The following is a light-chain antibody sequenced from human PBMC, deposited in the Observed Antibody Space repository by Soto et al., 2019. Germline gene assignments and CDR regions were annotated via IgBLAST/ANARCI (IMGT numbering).Light chain of an antibody. CDR1: SSDVGNYNL. CDR3: CSYAGSTTYV. V-gene: IGLV2-23*01. CDR2: EGS. Sequence: QSALTQPASVSGSPGRSITISCTGTSSDVGNYNLVTWYQQHPGKAPKLMIYEGSKRPSGVSNRFSGSKSGNTASLTISGLQAEDEADYYCCSYAGSTTYVFGTGTKVTVL. J-gene: IGLJ1*01.